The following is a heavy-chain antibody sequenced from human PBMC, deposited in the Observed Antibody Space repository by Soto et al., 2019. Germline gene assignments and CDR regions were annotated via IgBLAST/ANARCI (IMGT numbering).Heavy chain of an antibody. V-gene: IGHV4-31*03. CDR3: ARDRPRVIAARPSPSYYGMDV. CDR1: GGSISSGGYY. CDR2: IYYSGST. D-gene: IGHD6-6*01. J-gene: IGHJ6*02. Sequence: SETLSLTCTVSGGSISSGGYYWSWIRQHPGKGLEWFGYIYYSGSTYYNPSLKSRVTISVDTSKNQFSLKLSSVTAADTAVYYCARDRPRVIAARPSPSYYGMDVWGQGTTVTVSS.